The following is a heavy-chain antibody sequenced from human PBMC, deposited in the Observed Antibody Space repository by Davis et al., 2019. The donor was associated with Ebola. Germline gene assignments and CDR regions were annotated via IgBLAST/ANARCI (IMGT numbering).Heavy chain of an antibody. CDR3: ARTPTYYDFWSGLLVDYFDY. Sequence: GGSLRPSCAASGFTFSSYWMSWVRQAPGKGLEWVANIKQDGSEKYYVDSVKGRFTISRDNAKNSLYLQMNSLRAEDTAVYYCARTPTYYDFWSGLLVDYFDYWGQGTLVTVSS. CDR2: IKQDGSEK. V-gene: IGHV3-7*03. D-gene: IGHD3-3*01. CDR1: GFTFSSYW. J-gene: IGHJ4*02.